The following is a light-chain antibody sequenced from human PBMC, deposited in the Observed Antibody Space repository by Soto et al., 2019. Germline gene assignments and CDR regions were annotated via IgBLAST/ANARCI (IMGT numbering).Light chain of an antibody. V-gene: IGKV3-15*01. CDR1: ETVATN. Sequence: VMTQSPATLSVSPGERATLSCWASETVATNLAWYQQKPGQAPRLLISGASTRAAGISDRFRGSGSGTEFTLTISSLQPDDFATYYCQHYNSYSEAFGQGTKVDI. CDR2: GAS. J-gene: IGKJ1*01. CDR3: QHYNSYSEA.